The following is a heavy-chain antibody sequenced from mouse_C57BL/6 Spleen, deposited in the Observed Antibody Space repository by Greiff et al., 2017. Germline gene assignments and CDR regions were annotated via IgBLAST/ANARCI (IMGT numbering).Heavy chain of an antibody. CDR3: ARNTIYYGNYWFAY. J-gene: IGHJ3*01. D-gene: IGHD2-1*01. Sequence: EVQLQESGPGLVKPSQSLSLTCSVTGYSITSGYYWNWIRQFPGNKLEWMGYISYDGSNNYNPSLKNRISITRDTSKNQFFLKLNSVTTEDTATYYCARNTIYYGNYWFAYWGQGTLVTVSA. CDR1: GYSITSGYY. V-gene: IGHV3-6*01. CDR2: ISYDGSN.